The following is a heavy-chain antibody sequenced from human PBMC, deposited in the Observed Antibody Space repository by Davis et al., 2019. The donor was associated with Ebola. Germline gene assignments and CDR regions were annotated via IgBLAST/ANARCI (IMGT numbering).Heavy chain of an antibody. D-gene: IGHD3-3*01. Sequence: SVTVSRQASGYTFTISGIAWVRQAPGQGLEWMASINIYTGHTNYAQKFQGRVTLTTDTSTSTAFLELRSLTSDDTAVYYCVRDYDFVVDYWGQGTLVTVSS. V-gene: IGHV1-18*04. CDR1: GYTFTISG. CDR3: VRDYDFVVDY. CDR2: INIYTGHT. J-gene: IGHJ4*02.